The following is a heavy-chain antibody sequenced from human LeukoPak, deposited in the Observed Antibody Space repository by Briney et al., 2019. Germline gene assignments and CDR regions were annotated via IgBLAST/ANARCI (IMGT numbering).Heavy chain of an antibody. D-gene: IGHD2-2*01. V-gene: IGHV1-2*02. CDR1: GYTFTGYY. J-gene: IGHJ5*02. CDR3: ASRYCSSTSCPEPTGFDP. Sequence: ASVKVSCKASGYTFTGYYMHWVRQAPGQGLEWMGWINPNSGGTNYAQKFQGRVTMTRDTSISTAYMELSRQRSDDTAVYYCASRYCSSTSCPEPTGFDPWGQGTLVTVSS. CDR2: INPNSGGT.